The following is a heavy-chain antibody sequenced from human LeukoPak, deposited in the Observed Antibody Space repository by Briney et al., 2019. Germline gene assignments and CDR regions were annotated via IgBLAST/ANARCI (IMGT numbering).Heavy chain of an antibody. J-gene: IGHJ4*02. CDR3: ARDRYSGSYQPFDY. CDR1: GYTFTDYY. CDR2: INPNTGGT. Sequence: GASVKVSCKASGYTFTDYYMHWVRQAPGQGLEWMGWINPNTGGTTYAQKFQGRVIMTRDTSISTAYMELSRVRSDDTAVYYCARDRYSGSYQPFDYWGQGTLVTVSS. V-gene: IGHV1-2*02. D-gene: IGHD1-26*01.